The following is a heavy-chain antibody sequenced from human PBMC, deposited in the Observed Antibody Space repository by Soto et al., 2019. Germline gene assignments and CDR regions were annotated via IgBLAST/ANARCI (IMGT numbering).Heavy chain of an antibody. CDR2: ISSSGRTTI. D-gene: IGHD2-15*01. CDR1: GFTFSDYY. CDR3: ARSSGNYCTGGTCYQIDY. Sequence: GGSLRLSCAASGFTFSDYYMSWIRQAPGKGLEWVSYISSSGRTTIYYADSVKGRFTISRDNAKNSLYLQMNSLRAEDTAVYYCARSSGNYCTGGTCYQIDYWGQGTLVTVSS. J-gene: IGHJ4*02. V-gene: IGHV3-11*01.